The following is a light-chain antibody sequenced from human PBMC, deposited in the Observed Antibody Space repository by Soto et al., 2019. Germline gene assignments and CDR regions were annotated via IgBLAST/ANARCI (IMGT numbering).Light chain of an antibody. V-gene: IGKV3-20*01. CDR1: QSISSSY. J-gene: IGKJ4*01. Sequence: EIVLTQSPGTLSLSPGERATLSCRASQSISSSYLAWYQQKPGQAPRLLIYGASGRATGIPDRFSGSGSGTDFTLTISGLEPEDFAVYYCQQYSSSPPLTFGGGTRWIS. CDR3: QQYSSSPPLT. CDR2: GAS.